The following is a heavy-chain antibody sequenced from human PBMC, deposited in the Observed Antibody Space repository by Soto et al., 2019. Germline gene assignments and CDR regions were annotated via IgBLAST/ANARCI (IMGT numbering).Heavy chain of an antibody. V-gene: IGHV4-30-4*01. J-gene: IGHJ5*02. CDR2: IYYSGST. D-gene: IGHD6-13*01. Sequence: PSETLSLTCTVSGGSISSGDYYWSWIRQPPGKGLEWIGYIYYSGSTYYNPSLKSRVTISVDTSKNQFSLKLSSVTAADTAVYYCSRGVRIAAAGTRWFDPWGQGTLVTVSS. CDR1: GGSISSGDYY. CDR3: SRGVRIAAAGTRWFDP.